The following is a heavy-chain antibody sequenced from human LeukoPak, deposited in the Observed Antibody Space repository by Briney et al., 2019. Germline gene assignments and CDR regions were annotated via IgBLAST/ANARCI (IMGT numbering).Heavy chain of an antibody. Sequence: GGSLRLSCAASGFTFSGYAMSWVRQAPGKGLEWVSAISGSGGSTYYADSVKGRFTISRDNSKNTLYLQMNSLRAEDTAVYYCAKAKDPSPLYYFDYWGQGTLVTVSS. D-gene: IGHD2-2*01. CDR1: GFTFSGYA. J-gene: IGHJ4*02. CDR3: AKAKDPSPLYYFDY. V-gene: IGHV3-23*01. CDR2: ISGSGGST.